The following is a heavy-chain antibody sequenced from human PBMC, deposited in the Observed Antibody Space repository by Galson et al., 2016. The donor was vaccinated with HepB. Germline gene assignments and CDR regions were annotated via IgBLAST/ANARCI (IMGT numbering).Heavy chain of an antibody. Sequence: SLRLSCATSGFTFRDYAMQWVRQAPGRGLEWVAFIWYDGSKEHYAESVKGRFTISRANSKNTLYLQMNSLRAEDTAVYYCARVEWGEILIDHWGQGILVTVSS. CDR1: GFTFRDYA. CDR3: ARVEWGEILIDH. J-gene: IGHJ4*02. D-gene: IGHD3-10*01. CDR2: IWYDGSKE. V-gene: IGHV3-33*01.